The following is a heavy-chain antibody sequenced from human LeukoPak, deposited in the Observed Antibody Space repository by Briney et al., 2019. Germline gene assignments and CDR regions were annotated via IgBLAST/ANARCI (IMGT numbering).Heavy chain of an antibody. CDR1: GFTFRSYG. J-gene: IGHJ3*02. D-gene: IGHD2-2*02. V-gene: IGHV3-33*01. Sequence: GALRLSCAVSGFTFRSYGMHWVRQAPGKGLEWVAVIWYDGSNKNYADSVKGRFTISRDNAKSSLYLQMNSLRAEDTAVYYCARDQRAYTEDAFDIWGQGTMVTVSS. CDR3: ARDQRAYTEDAFDI. CDR2: IWYDGSNK.